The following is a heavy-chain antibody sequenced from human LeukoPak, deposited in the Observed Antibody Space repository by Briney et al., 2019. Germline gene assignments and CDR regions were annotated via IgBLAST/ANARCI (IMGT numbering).Heavy chain of an antibody. CDR2: INGDGTST. J-gene: IGHJ4*02. V-gene: IGHV3-74*03. CDR1: GFTFSTYW. CDR3: ERDSTTLPNLLDY. Sequence: PGGSLRLSCAASGFTFSTYWMNWGRQAPGKGLLWVSRINGDGTSTKYADSVKGRFTISRDNARHTLYLHMNSLRAEDTAAYYGERDSTTLPNLLDYWGQGTLVTVSS. D-gene: IGHD4-17*01.